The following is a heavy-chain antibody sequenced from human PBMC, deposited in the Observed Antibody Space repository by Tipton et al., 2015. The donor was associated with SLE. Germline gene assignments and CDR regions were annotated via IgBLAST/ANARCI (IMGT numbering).Heavy chain of an antibody. J-gene: IGHJ6*03. V-gene: IGHV4-61*01. CDR2: IYYSGST. CDR3: ARDRRTTGYYYYYMDV. CDR1: GGSISSSSYY. Sequence: TLSLTCTVSGGSISSSSYYWGWIRQPPGEGLEWIGYIYYSGSTNYNPSLKSRVTISVDTSKNQFSLKLSSVTAADTAVYYCARDRRTTGYYYYYMDVWGKGTTVTVSS. D-gene: IGHD1-7*01.